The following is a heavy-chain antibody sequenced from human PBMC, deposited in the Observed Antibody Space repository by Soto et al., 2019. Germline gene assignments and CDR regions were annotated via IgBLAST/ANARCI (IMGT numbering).Heavy chain of an antibody. D-gene: IGHD2-21*02. CDR3: AREPYGDSQYFDY. Sequence: GGSLRLSCTGSGFTFNSLSLHWVGKGPDKGLEWVAVVSFDGKVTYYADSVKGRFTVSRDISKNTIYLQANSLRPEDTAVYYCAREPYGDSQYFDYWGQGTPVTVSS. CDR1: GFTFNSLS. CDR2: VSFDGKVT. J-gene: IGHJ4*02. V-gene: IGHV3-30*01.